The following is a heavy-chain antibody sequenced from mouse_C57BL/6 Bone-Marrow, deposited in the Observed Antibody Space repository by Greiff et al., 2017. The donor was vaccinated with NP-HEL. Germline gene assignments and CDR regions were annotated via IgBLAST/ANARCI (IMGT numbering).Heavy chain of an antibody. J-gene: IGHJ3*01. Sequence: VQLKQSGGGLVKPGGSLKLSCAASGFTFSDYGMHWVRQAPEKGLEWVAYISSGSSTIYYADTVKGRFTISRDNAKNTLFLQMTSLRSEDTAMYYCARTLYWSWFAYGGQGTLVTVSA. CDR3: ARTLYWSWFAY. D-gene: IGHD2-1*01. CDR1: GFTFSDYG. V-gene: IGHV5-17*01. CDR2: ISSGSSTI.